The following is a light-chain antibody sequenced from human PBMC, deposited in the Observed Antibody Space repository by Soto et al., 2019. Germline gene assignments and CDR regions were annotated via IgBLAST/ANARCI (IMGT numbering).Light chain of an antibody. J-gene: IGLJ1*01. CDR1: SSDVGDYNY. CDR3: SSYTSSSTRV. CDR2: DVS. Sequence: QSALTQPASVSGSPGQSITISCTGTSSDVGDYNYVSWYQQHPGKAPKLVIFDVSDRPSGVSNRFSGSKSGNTASLTISGLQAEDGADYYCSSYTSSSTRVFGTGTKLTVL. V-gene: IGLV2-14*01.